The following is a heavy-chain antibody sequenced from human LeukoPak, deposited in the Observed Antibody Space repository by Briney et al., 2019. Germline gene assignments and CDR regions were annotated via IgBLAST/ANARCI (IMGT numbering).Heavy chain of an antibody. V-gene: IGHV1-18*01. CDR1: GYTFTSYG. CDR3: ARDLASVGFSYGYAY. J-gene: IGHJ4*02. D-gene: IGHD5-18*01. Sequence: GASVKVSCKASGYTFTSYGISWVRQAPGQGLEWMGWISGYNGNTNNAQKVQGGVTMTTDTSTSTAYMELRSLRSDDSAVYYCARDLASVGFSYGYAYWGQGTLVTVSS. CDR2: ISGYNGNT.